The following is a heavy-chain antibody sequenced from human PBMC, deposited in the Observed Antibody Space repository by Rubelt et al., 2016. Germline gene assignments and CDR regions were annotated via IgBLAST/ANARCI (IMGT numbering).Heavy chain of an antibody. V-gene: IGHV3-23*01. D-gene: IGHD2-15*01. Sequence: EVHLLESGGGLVQPGGSLRLSCAGFGFTFNTFAMTWVRQAPGKGLEWVSAISSSGLNTYYADFVKGRFIISRDNSKNTLYLQMNSLRAEDTAVYYCAKAVRIMGYCGGATCYSFDSWGQGTLLTVSS. CDR2: ISSSGLNT. J-gene: IGHJ4*02. CDR3: AKAVRIMGYCGGATCYSFDS. CDR1: GFTFNTFA.